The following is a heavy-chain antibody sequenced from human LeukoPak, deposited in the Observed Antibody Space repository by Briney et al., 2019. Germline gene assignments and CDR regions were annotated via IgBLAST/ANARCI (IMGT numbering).Heavy chain of an antibody. CDR1: GGTFSSYA. V-gene: IGHV1-46*01. D-gene: IGHD3-16*02. CDR2: INPSGGST. Sequence: ASVKVSCKASGGTFSSYAISWVRQAPGQGLEWMGIINPSGGSTSYAQKFQGRVTMTRDMSTSTVYMELSSLRSEDTAVYYCARDSLYDYVWGSYRFDYWGQGTLVTVSS. CDR3: ARDSLYDYVWGSYRFDY. J-gene: IGHJ4*02.